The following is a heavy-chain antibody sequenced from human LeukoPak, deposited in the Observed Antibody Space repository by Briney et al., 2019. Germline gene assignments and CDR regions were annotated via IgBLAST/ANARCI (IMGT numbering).Heavy chain of an antibody. V-gene: IGHV4-34*01. D-gene: IGHD6-19*01. CDR2: INHSGST. Sequence: PSETLSLTCAVYGGSFSGYYWSWIRQPPGKGLEWIGEINHSGSTNYNPSLKSRVTISVDTSKNQFSLKLSSVTAADTAVYYCARKQWLDLRGYFDYWGQGTLVTVSS. CDR3: ARKQWLDLRGYFDY. J-gene: IGHJ4*02. CDR1: GGSFSGYY.